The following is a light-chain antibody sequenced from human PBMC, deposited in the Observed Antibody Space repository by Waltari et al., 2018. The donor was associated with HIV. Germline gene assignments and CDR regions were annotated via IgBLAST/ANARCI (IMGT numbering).Light chain of an antibody. CDR2: YDS. CDR1: NIGCKS. V-gene: IGLV3-21*04. J-gene: IGLJ1*01. Sequence: SYVLAQPPSVSVAPGKTARITCGGNNIGCKSVHWYQQKPGQAPVVVIYYDSDRPSGIPERFSGSNSGNTATLTISRVEAGDEADYYCQVWDSSSDAYVFGTGTKVTVL. CDR3: QVWDSSSDAYV.